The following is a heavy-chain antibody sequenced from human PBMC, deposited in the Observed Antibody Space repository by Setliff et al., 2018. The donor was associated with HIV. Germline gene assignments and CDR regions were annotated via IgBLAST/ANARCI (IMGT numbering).Heavy chain of an antibody. J-gene: IGHJ4*02. D-gene: IGHD3-3*01. CDR3: ARVPFTTGFDY. V-gene: IGHV4-39*02. CDR1: GGSVSDTSYY. CDR2: VYYSGGT. Sequence: SETLSLTCTVSGGSVSDTSYYWGWIRQPPGKGLEWLANVYYSGGTYYNPSLNSRVTISVDTSKNHFSLKLSSVTAADTAVFYCARVPFTTGFDYWGQGIPVTVSS.